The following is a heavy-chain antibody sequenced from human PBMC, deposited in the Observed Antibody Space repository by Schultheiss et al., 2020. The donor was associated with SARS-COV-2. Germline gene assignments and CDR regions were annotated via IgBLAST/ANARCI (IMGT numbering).Heavy chain of an antibody. CDR2: MSAYNGNT. V-gene: IGHV1-18*01. D-gene: IGHD6-19*01. CDR1: GYTFTSYG. J-gene: IGHJ3*02. CDR3: ARAGAMAVAGTRKVGAFDI. Sequence: ASVKVSCKASGYTFTSYGISWVRQAPGQGLEWMGWMSAYNGNTNYAQKLQGRVTMTTDTSTSTAYMELRSLRSDDTAVYYCARAGAMAVAGTRKVGAFDIWGQGTMVTVSS.